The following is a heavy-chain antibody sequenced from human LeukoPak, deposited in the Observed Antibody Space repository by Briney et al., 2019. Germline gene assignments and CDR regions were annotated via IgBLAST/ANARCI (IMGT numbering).Heavy chain of an antibody. CDR2: MNPNSGNT. D-gene: IGHD3-10*01. J-gene: IGHJ6*03. Sequence: ASVKVSCKASGYNFTSYDINWVRQATGQGLEWMGWMNPNSGNTGYAQKFQGRVTMTRNTSISTAYMELSSLRSEDTAVYYCARGCGSGSYYYYYYYYMDVWGKGTTVTVSS. V-gene: IGHV1-8*01. CDR3: ARGCGSGSYYYYYYYYMDV. CDR1: GYNFTSYD.